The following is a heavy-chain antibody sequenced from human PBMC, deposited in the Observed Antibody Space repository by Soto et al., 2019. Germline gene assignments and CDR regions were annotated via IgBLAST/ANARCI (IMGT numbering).Heavy chain of an antibody. CDR2: IGSRTSDI. V-gene: IGHV3-21*01. CDR1: GFTLSRHT. Sequence: GGSLRLSCAASGFTLSRHTMNWVRQAPGKGLEWVSFIGSRTSDIYYADSVKGRFTISRDNAKNSLYLDLTRLRAEDTAVYFCVRDYYDTSGYPNTFDMWGQGTMVTV. J-gene: IGHJ3*02. CDR3: VRDYYDTSGYPNTFDM. D-gene: IGHD3-22*01.